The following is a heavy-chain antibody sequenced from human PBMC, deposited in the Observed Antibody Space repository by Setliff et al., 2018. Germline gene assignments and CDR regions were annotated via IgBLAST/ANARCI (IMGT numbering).Heavy chain of an antibody. V-gene: IGHV1-2*02. J-gene: IGHJ6*04. CDR1: GYAFTGHY. Sequence: ASVKVSCKASGYAFTGHYIHWVRQAPGQGLEWIGWINPRTGVTSYARKFQGRVTMTRDTSITTVYMDLSRLKSDDTAVYYCARGTDYHGSGSYWAKDVWGKGTTVTVSS. CDR2: INPRTGVT. D-gene: IGHD3-10*01. CDR3: ARGTDYHGSGSYWAKDV.